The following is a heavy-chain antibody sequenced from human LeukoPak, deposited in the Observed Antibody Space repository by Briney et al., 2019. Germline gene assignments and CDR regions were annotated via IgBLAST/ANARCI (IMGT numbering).Heavy chain of an antibody. CDR2: MNPNSGNT. V-gene: IGHV1-8*01. CDR3: ARMCSSTSCYMSTHYYYYGMDV. J-gene: IGHJ6*02. D-gene: IGHD2-2*02. Sequence: ASVKVSCKASGYTFTSYDINRVRQATGQGLEWMGWMNPNSGNTGYAQKFQGRVTMTRNTSISTAYMELSSLRSEDTAVYYCARMCSSTSCYMSTHYYYYGMDVWGQGTTVTVSS. CDR1: GYTFTSYD.